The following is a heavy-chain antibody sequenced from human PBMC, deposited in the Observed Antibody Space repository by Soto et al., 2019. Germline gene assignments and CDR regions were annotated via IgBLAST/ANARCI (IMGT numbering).Heavy chain of an antibody. Sequence: LRLSCAASGFTFSSYGMHWVRQAPGKGLEWVAVISYDGSNKYYADSVKGRFTISRDNSKNTLYLQMNSLRAEDTAVYYCAKKGSGYDHYGMDVWGQGTTVTVSS. CDR2: ISYDGSNK. D-gene: IGHD5-12*01. V-gene: IGHV3-30*18. J-gene: IGHJ6*02. CDR1: GFTFSSYG. CDR3: AKKGSGYDHYGMDV.